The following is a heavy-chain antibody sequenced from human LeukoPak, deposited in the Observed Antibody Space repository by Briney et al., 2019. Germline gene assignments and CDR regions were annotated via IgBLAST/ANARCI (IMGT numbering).Heavy chain of an antibody. CDR3: ARSGARNSGTEYYFDY. D-gene: IGHD1-26*01. CDR1: GFTFSSYA. CDR2: ISDSGSNT. J-gene: IGHJ4*02. Sequence: ETGGSLRLSCAASGFTFSSYAMGWIRQAPGKGLEWVSKISDSGSNTYSADSVKGRFTISRDKFKNTLYLQMNSLRAEDTAVYYCARSGARNSGTEYYFDYWGQGTLVTVSS. V-gene: IGHV3-23*01.